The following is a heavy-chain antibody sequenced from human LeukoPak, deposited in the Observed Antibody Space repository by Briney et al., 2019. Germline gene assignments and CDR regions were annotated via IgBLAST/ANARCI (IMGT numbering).Heavy chain of an antibody. CDR2: ISYDGSNK. CDR3: ARESGLVGAPGFFDY. CDR1: GFTFSSYA. D-gene: IGHD1-26*01. Sequence: GGSLRLSCAASGFTFSSYAMHWVRQAPGKGLEWGAVISYDGSNKYYADSVKGRFTISRDNSKNTLYLQMTSLRAADTAVYYCARESGLVGAPGFFDYWGQGTLVTVSS. J-gene: IGHJ4*02. V-gene: IGHV3-30-3*01.